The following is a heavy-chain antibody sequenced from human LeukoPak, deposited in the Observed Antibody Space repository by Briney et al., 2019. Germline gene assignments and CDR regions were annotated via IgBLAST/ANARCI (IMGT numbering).Heavy chain of an antibody. Sequence: GGSPRLSCAASGFTFSNYEMHWVRQAPGKGLEWVSYISSSGSDIYYADSVKGRFTTSRDNAKNSLYLHMNSLRAEDTAVYYCARDYGGSSPFDYWGQGTLVTVSS. CDR3: ARDYGGSSPFDY. D-gene: IGHD4-23*01. V-gene: IGHV3-48*03. CDR1: GFTFSNYE. CDR2: ISSSGSDI. J-gene: IGHJ4*02.